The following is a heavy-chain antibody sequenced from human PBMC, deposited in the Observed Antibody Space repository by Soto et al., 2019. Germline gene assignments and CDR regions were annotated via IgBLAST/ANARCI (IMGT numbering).Heavy chain of an antibody. CDR2: ISASGDST. Sequence: EVHLLESGGGLAQPGGSLRLSCAASEFTFSNYAMNWVRQAPGKGLEWVSAISASGDSTYYADSVKGRFTISRDNSKNTLYLQLNSLRTEDTAVYFCAKVWDTYYSYYCMDVWGIGTTVTVS. CDR3: AKVWDTYYSYYCMDV. CDR1: EFTFSNYA. D-gene: IGHD1-26*01. V-gene: IGHV3-23*01. J-gene: IGHJ6*03.